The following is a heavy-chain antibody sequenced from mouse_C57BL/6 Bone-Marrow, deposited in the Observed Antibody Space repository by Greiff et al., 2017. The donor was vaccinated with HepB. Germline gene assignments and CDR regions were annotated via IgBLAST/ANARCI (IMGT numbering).Heavy chain of an antibody. V-gene: IGHV1-82*01. CDR2: IYPGDGDT. J-gene: IGHJ3*01. Sequence: VQLQESGPELVKPGASVKISCKASGYAFSSSWMNWVKQRPGKGLEWIGRIYPGDGDTNYNGKFKGKATVTADKSSSTAYMQLSSLTSEDSAVYVCARSPQGCGFAYWGQGTLVTVSA. CDR3: ARSPQGCGFAY. CDR1: GYAFSSSW.